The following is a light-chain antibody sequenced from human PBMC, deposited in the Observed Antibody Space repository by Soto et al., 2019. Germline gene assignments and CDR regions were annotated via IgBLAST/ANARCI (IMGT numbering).Light chain of an antibody. CDR2: DVS. CDR3: SSYTSSSTPYV. CDR1: SSDVGGYNY. Sequence: QSALNQPASVSGSPGQSITISCTGTSSDVGGYNYVSWYQQHPGKDPKLMIYDVSNRPSGVSNRFSGSKSGNTASLTISGLQAEDEADYYGSSYTSSSTPYVFGTGTKLTVL. J-gene: IGLJ1*01. V-gene: IGLV2-14*01.